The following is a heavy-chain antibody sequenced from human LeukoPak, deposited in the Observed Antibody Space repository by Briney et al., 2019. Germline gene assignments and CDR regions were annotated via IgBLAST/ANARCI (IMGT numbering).Heavy chain of an antibody. V-gene: IGHV4-59*01. CDR2: IYYSGST. D-gene: IGHD3-10*01. CDR3: ARDVLLWFGEKDYGMDV. CDR1: GGSISSYY. Sequence: SETLSLTCTASGGSISSYYWSWIRQPPGKGLEWVGYIYYSGSTNYNPSLKSRVTISVDTSKNQFSLKLSSVTAADTAVYYCARDVLLWFGEKDYGMDVWGQGTTVTVSS. J-gene: IGHJ6*02.